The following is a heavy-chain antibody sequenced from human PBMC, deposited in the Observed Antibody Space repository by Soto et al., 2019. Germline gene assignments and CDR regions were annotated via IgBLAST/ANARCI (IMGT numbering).Heavy chain of an antibody. D-gene: IGHD5-18*01. Sequence: ASVKVSCKASGYTFTCYAMHWVRQAPGQRLEWMGWINAGNGKTKYSQKVQDRVTITRDTSATTIYMELSSLRSEDTAVYYCARDLFTALGDDNWGQGTLVTVSS. J-gene: IGHJ4*02. CDR3: ARDLFTALGDDN. CDR1: GYTFTCYA. V-gene: IGHV1-3*01. CDR2: INAGNGKT.